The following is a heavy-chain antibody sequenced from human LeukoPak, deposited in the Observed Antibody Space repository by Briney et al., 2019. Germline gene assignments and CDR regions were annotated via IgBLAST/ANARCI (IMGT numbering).Heavy chain of an antibody. CDR3: ARGGLDSYGHYFDY. D-gene: IGHD5-18*01. V-gene: IGHV3-13*05. CDR1: GFTFSSYD. J-gene: IGHJ4*02. Sequence: GGSLRLSCAASGFTFSSYDMHWVRQATGKGLEWVSAIGTAGDPYYPGSVKGRFTISRENAKNSSYLQMNSLRAGDTAVYYCARGGLDSYGHYFDYWGQGTLVTVSS. CDR2: IGTAGDP.